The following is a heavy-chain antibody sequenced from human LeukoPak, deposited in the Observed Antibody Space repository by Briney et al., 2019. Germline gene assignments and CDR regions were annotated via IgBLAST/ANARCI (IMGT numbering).Heavy chain of an antibody. J-gene: IGHJ5*02. CDR2: INHSGST. V-gene: IGHV4-34*01. CDR3: ARNRRFGVVIGGFDP. CDR1: GGSFSGYY. Sequence: SETLSLTCAVYGGSFSGYYWSWIRQPPGKGLEWIGEINHSGSTNYNPSLKSRVTISVDTSKNQFSLKLSSVTAADTAVYYCARNRRFGVVIGGFDPWGQGTLVTVSS. D-gene: IGHD3-3*01.